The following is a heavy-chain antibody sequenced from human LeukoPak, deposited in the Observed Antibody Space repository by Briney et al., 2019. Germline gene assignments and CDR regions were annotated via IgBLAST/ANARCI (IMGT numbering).Heavy chain of an antibody. Sequence: PGRSLRLSCAASGFTLTTHGMHWVRQAPGKGLEWVAVIWFDGSQTYCADSVKGRFTISRDNSKNTLYLQMNSLRAEDTAVYYCARDYYDSSGQLHAGAHAFDIWGQGTMVTVSS. CDR1: GFTLTTHG. J-gene: IGHJ3*02. D-gene: IGHD3-22*01. V-gene: IGHV3-33*01. CDR3: ARDYYDSSGQLHAGAHAFDI. CDR2: IWFDGSQT.